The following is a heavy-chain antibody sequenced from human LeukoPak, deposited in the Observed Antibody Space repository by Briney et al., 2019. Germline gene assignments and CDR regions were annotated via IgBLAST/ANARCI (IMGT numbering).Heavy chain of an antibody. CDR2: ISGTADSK. D-gene: IGHD3-16*01. J-gene: IGHJ3*02. V-gene: IGHV3-23*01. CDR3: AKADATIGGAFDT. CDR1: RFIFRNYA. Sequence: GGSLRLSCAASRFIFRNYAMSWVRQAPGRGLEWLSIISGTADSKYYADSVKGRFTISGDNPRSTLYLEMNILRAEDTAVYYCAKADATIGGAFDTWGQRRTVIVSS.